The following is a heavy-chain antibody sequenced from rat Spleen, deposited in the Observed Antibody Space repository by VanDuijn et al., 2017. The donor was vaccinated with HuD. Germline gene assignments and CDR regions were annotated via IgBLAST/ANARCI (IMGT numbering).Heavy chain of an antibody. CDR1: GFTFSNYA. D-gene: IGHD1-6*01. Sequence: EVQLVESGGGLVQPGRSLKVSCVASGFTFSNYAMHWIRQAPTKGLEWVAAISPSGGSTYYRDSVMGRFTISRDNAESTLYLQMDSLRSEDTATYYCAREADKPFHYFDHWGQGVMVTVSS. CDR3: AREADKPFHYFDH. V-gene: IGHV5-19*01. J-gene: IGHJ2*01. CDR2: ISPSGGST.